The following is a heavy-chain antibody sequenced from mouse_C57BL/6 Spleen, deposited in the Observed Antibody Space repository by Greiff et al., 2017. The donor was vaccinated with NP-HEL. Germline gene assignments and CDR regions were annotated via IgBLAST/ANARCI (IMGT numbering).Heavy chain of an antibody. CDR3: AREGVTTVVATNFDY. CDR1: GFTFSSYA. J-gene: IGHJ2*01. D-gene: IGHD1-1*01. V-gene: IGHV5-4*01. CDR2: ISDGGSYT. Sequence: EVKLMESGGGLVKPGGSLKLSCAASGFTFSSYAMSWVRQTPEKRLEWVATISDGGSYTYYPDNVKGRFTISRDNAKNNLYLQMSHLKSEDTAMYYCAREGVTTVVATNFDYWGQGTTLTVSS.